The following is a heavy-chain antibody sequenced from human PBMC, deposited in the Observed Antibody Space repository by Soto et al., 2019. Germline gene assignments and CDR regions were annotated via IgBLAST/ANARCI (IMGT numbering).Heavy chain of an antibody. CDR1: GGSISSSSYY. CDR2: IYYSGST. Sequence: SETLSLTCNVSGGSISSSSYYWCWIRHPPGKGLEWIGSIYYSGSTYYNPSLKSRVTISVDTSKNQFSLKLSSVTAADTAVYYCASGGYCSSTSCFYYYYGMDVWGQGTTVTVSS. J-gene: IGHJ6*02. D-gene: IGHD2-2*01. CDR3: ASGGYCSSTSCFYYYYGMDV. V-gene: IGHV4-39*01.